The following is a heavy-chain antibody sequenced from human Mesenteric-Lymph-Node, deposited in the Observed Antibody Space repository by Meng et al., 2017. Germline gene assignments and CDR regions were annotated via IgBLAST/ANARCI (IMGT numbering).Heavy chain of an antibody. D-gene: IGHD5-18*01. Sequence: ASVKVFCKASGYTFTGYYMHWVRQAPGQGLEWMGRINPNSGGTNYAQKFQGRVTMTRDTSISTAYMELSRLRSGDTAVYYCARDPVDTAMENDYWGQGTLVTVSS. CDR3: ARDPVDTAMENDY. CDR2: INPNSGGT. CDR1: GYTFTGYY. V-gene: IGHV1-2*06. J-gene: IGHJ4*02.